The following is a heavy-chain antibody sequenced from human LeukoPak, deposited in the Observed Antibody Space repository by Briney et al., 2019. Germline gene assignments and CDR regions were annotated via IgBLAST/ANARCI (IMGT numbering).Heavy chain of an antibody. CDR1: GYTFINHA. D-gene: IGHD2-21*01. V-gene: IGHV1-3*04. CDR3: ARRLGRSFDY. J-gene: IGHJ4*02. Sequence: ASVKVSCKASGYTFINHAIHWVRQAPGQRLEWMGWINIGNGNTKYSQNFQGRITITRDTSAATAYMDLSSLRSEDTAMYYCARRLGRSFDYWGQGTLVTVSS. CDR2: INIGNGNT.